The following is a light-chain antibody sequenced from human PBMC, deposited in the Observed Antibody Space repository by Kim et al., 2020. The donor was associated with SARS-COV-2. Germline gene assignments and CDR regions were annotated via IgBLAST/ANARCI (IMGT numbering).Light chain of an antibody. Sequence: ELTQPPSASGTPGQRVTISCSGSSSNIGSNSVYWYQHLPGTAPKLLIYRNNQRPSGVPDRFSASKSGTSASLAISGLRSEGEADYYCAAWDDSLRGSYVFGTGTKVTVL. CDR2: RNN. J-gene: IGLJ1*01. V-gene: IGLV1-47*01. CDR3: AAWDDSLRGSYV. CDR1: SSNIGSNS.